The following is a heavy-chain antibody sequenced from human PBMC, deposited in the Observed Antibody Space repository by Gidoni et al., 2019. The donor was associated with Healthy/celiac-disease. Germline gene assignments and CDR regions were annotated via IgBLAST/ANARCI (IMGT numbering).Heavy chain of an antibody. J-gene: IGHJ4*02. Sequence: QLQLQESGPGLVKPSATLSLTCTVSGGSISSSSYYWGWIRQPPGKWLEWIGSIYYSGSTYYNPSLKSRVTISVDTSKNQFSLKLSSVTAADTAVYYCASIAVAEGYYFDYWGQGTLVTVSS. CDR3: ASIAVAEGYYFDY. CDR1: GGSISSSSYY. D-gene: IGHD6-19*01. CDR2: IYYSGST. V-gene: IGHV4-39*01.